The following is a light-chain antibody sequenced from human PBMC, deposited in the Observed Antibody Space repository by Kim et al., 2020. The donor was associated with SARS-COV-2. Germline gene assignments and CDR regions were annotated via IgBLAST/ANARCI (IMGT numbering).Light chain of an antibody. V-gene: IGLV2-18*02. CDR2: EFR. Sequence: QTLTISCTGTGRYVGHYNRVAWYQQPPGTAPKLMIYEFRNRPSGVPDRFSGSKSGNTASLTIAGLQAEDEADYYCSSYTSSGVWVFGGGTQLTVL. CDR1: GRYVGHYNR. J-gene: IGLJ3*02. CDR3: SSYTSSGVWV.